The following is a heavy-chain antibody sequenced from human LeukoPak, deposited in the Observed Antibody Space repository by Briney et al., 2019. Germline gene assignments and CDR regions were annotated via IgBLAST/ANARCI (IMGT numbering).Heavy chain of an antibody. CDR3: ARGIYAGSGYYDC. D-gene: IGHD3-22*01. CDR2: INPNSGGT. J-gene: IGHJ4*02. CDR1: GYTFTGYY. V-gene: IGHV1-2*02. Sequence: ASVKVSCKASGYTFTGYYMHWVRQAPGQGLEWMGWINPNSGGTNYAQKFQGRVTMTRDTSISTVYMELSRLRSDDTAVYYCARGIYAGSGYYDCWGQGTLVTVSS.